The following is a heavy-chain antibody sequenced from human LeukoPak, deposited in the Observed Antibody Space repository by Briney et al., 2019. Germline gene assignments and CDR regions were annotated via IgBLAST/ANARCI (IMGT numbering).Heavy chain of an antibody. CDR2: ISGSGGST. J-gene: IGHJ1*01. CDR3: AKDESSSWPKYFQH. Sequence: GSLRLSCAASGFTFISYAMSWVRQAPGKGLEWVSAISGSGGSTYYADAVKGRVTISRDNSKNTLYLQMNSLRAEDTAVYYCAKDESSSWPKYFQHWGQGTLVTVSS. D-gene: IGHD6-13*01. V-gene: IGHV3-23*01. CDR1: GFTFISYA.